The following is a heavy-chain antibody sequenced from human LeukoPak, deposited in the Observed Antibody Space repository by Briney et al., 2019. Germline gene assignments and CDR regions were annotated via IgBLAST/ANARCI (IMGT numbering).Heavy chain of an antibody. J-gene: IGHJ4*02. CDR2: INQDGSEK. D-gene: IGHD6-13*01. CDR3: ARDGVAAGIYFDY. V-gene: IGHV3-7*01. Sequence: PGGSLRLSCAASGFSFNSDWMDWVRQAPGKGLEWVANINQDGSEKHYVDSVKGRFTISRDNAKNSLYLQMNSLRVEDTAVYYCARDGVAAGIYFDYWGQGTLVTVSS. CDR1: GFSFNSDW.